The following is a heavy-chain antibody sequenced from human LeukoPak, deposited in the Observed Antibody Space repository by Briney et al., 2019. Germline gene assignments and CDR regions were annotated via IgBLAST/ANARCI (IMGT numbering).Heavy chain of an antibody. Sequence: PSDTLSLICTVSGGSMTDYYWTWIRQPPGKGLEWIGFIFYSGSTNYNPSLRSRLSISVDTSQKQFSLKLTSVTAADTAVYYCARWGGYSSSPGGFDPWGQGTLVTVSS. CDR3: ARWGGYSSSPGGFDP. D-gene: IGHD6-6*01. V-gene: IGHV4-59*07. J-gene: IGHJ5*02. CDR2: IFYSGST. CDR1: GGSMTDYY.